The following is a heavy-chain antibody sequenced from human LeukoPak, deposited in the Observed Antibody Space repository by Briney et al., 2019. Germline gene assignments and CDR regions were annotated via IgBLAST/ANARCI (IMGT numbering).Heavy chain of an antibody. CDR3: ASNGLWLASILFAEYFQH. CDR2: IKQDGSEK. J-gene: IGHJ1*01. Sequence: GGSLRLSCAASGFTFSSYWMSWVRQAPGKGLEWVANIKQDGSEKYYVDSVKGRFTISRDNAKNSLYLQMNSLRAEDTAVYYCASNGLWLASILFAEYFQHWGQGTLVTVSS. D-gene: IGHD5-18*01. CDR1: GFTFSSYW. V-gene: IGHV3-7*01.